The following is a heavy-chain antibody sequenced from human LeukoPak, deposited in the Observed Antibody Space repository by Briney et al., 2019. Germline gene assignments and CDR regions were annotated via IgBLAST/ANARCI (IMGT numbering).Heavy chain of an antibody. CDR1: GFTFSSHA. Sequence: GGSLRLSCTPSGFTFSSHAMSWVRQAPGKGLEWVSGISGNGAGTYYGDSVKGRFTISRDNSKNTLYLQMNSLRAEDTAVYYCAKDEWQLGPSGMDVWGQGTTVTVSS. D-gene: IGHD6-6*01. J-gene: IGHJ6*02. V-gene: IGHV3-23*02. CDR2: ISGNGAGT. CDR3: AKDEWQLGPSGMDV.